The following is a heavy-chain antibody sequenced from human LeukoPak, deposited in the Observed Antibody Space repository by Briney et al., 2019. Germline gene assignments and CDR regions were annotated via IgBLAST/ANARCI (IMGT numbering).Heavy chain of an antibody. Sequence: ASVKASCKASGYTFTGYYLHWVRQAPGQGLEYMGWINTQSGGTNNAEKFQGRVTMTRGTSISTAYMDLSRLRSDDTAVYYCARSASGSYWNFQHWGQGTLVTVSS. D-gene: IGHD1-26*01. CDR3: ARSASGSYWNFQH. CDR1: GYTFTGYY. V-gene: IGHV1-2*02. J-gene: IGHJ1*01. CDR2: INTQSGGT.